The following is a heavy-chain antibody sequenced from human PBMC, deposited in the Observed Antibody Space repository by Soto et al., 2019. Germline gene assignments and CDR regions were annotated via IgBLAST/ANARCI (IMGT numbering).Heavy chain of an antibody. Sequence: PSETLSLTCAVYGGSFSGYYWSWIRQPPGKGLEWIGEINHSGSTNYNPSLKSRVTISVDTSKNQFSLKLSSVTAADTAVYYCARATLRSRDSSGYGGDLDYWGQGTLVTVSS. V-gene: IGHV4-34*01. CDR3: ARATLRSRDSSGYGGDLDY. D-gene: IGHD3-22*01. J-gene: IGHJ4*02. CDR1: GGSFSGYY. CDR2: INHSGST.